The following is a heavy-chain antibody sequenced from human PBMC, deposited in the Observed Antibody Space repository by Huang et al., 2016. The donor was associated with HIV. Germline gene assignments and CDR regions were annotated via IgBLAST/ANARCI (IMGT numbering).Heavy chain of an antibody. J-gene: IGHJ3*02. CDR1: GFTFKAAL. CDR3: TKEKYSSDWYRQPRLENDALEI. D-gene: IGHD6-19*01. V-gene: IGHV3-15*01. Sequence: EVQLVESGGQLVKSGRSLRTACVDSGFTFKAALMSWVCQVRGQWLYWVGSMKSNADGGKTDYGATVEGRFLWSRYDARHMVYLHMNSLKTEYTDVYYCTKEKYSSDWYRQPRLENDALEIWGQGTMVTVSS. CDR2: MKSNADGGKT.